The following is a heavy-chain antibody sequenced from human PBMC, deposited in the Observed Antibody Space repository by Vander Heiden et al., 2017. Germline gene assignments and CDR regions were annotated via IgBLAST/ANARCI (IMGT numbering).Heavy chain of an antibody. CDR1: GFSLSTSGVG. CDR3: ANYHDRSGYHPRSDAFDI. J-gene: IGHJ3*02. CDR2: IYWDDDK. Sequence: QITSKESGPTLVKPTQTLTLTCTFSGFSLSTSGVGVGWIRQPPGKALAWLALIYWDDDKRYSPTLKSRLTITKETSKNQVVPKITNMDPVETGKHYRANYHDRSGYHPRSDAFDIWGQGTMVTVSS. V-gene: IGHV2-5*02. D-gene: IGHD3-22*01.